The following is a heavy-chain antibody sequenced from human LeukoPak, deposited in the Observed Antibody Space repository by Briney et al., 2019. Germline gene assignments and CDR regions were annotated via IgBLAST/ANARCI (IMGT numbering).Heavy chain of an antibody. V-gene: IGHV3-66*01. CDR3: ARALILTGYYKGLFDY. CDR1: GFTFSYAW. D-gene: IGHD3-9*01. Sequence: PGGSLRLSCAASGFTFSYAWMSWVRQAPGKGLEWVSVIYSGGSTYYADSVKGRFTISRDNSKNALYLQMNSLRAEDTAVYYCARALILTGYYKGLFDYWGQGTLVTVSS. J-gene: IGHJ4*02. CDR2: IYSGGST.